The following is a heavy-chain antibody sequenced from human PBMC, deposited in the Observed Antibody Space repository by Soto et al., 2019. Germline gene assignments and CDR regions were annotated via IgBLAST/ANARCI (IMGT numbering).Heavy chain of an antibody. D-gene: IGHD6-13*01. CDR2: INPNSGGT. CDR3: ASENSSSWLNYYYYYGMDV. V-gene: IGHV1-2*02. Sequence: ASVKVSCKASGYTFTGHYMHWVRQAPGQGLEWMGWINPNSGGTNYAQKFQGRVTMTRDTSISTAYMELSRLRSDDTAVYYCASENSSSWLNYYYYYGMDVWGQGTTVTVSS. J-gene: IGHJ6*02. CDR1: GYTFTGHY.